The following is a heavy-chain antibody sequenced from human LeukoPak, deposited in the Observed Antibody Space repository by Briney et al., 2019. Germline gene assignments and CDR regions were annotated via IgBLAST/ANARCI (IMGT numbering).Heavy chain of an antibody. CDR2: ISYDGSNK. V-gene: IGHV3-30-3*01. CDR1: GFTFSSYA. CDR3: AREFIGGDSSSWDIYYYYGMDV. D-gene: IGHD6-13*01. Sequence: GRSLRLSCAASGFTFSSYAMHWVRQAPGKGLEWVAVISYDGSNKYYADSVKGRFTISRDNSKNTLYLQMNSLRAEDTAVYYCAREFIGGDSSSWDIYYYYGMDVWGQGTTVTVSS. J-gene: IGHJ6*02.